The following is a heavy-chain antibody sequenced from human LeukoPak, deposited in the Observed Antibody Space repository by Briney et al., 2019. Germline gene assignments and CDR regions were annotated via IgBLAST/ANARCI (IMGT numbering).Heavy chain of an antibody. Sequence: GGSLRLSCAASGFTFSSYAMSWVRQAPGKGLEWVSAISGSGGSTYYADSVKGRFTISRDNSKNTLYLQMNSLRAEDTAVYYCAKGIYDSSGYGYDYWGQGTLVTVSS. CDR2: ISGSGGST. CDR1: GFTFSSYA. D-gene: IGHD3-22*01. V-gene: IGHV3-23*01. J-gene: IGHJ4*02. CDR3: AKGIYDSSGYGYDY.